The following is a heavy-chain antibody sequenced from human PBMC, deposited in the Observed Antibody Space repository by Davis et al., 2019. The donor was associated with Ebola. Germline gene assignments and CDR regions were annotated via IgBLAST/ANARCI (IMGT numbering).Heavy chain of an antibody. J-gene: IGHJ4*02. D-gene: IGHD1-20*01. CDR3: ARTGITGTSAHFDY. Sequence: PSETLSLTCTVSGGSISSYYWSWIRQPPGKGLEWIGYIYYSGSTNYNPSLKSRVTISVDTSKNQFSLKLSSVTAADTAVYYCARTGITGTSAHFDYWGQGILVTVSS. CDR1: GGSISSYY. V-gene: IGHV4-59*12. CDR2: IYYSGST.